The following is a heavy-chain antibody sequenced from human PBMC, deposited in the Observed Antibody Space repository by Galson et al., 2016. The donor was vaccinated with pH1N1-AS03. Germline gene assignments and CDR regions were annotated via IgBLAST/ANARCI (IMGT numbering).Heavy chain of an antibody. J-gene: IGHJ1*01. CDR1: GFTFSNYG. V-gene: IGHV3-23*01. CDR2: INTDGANT. D-gene: IGHD3-16*01. CDR3: AKQLWDGDR. Sequence: SLRLSCAASGFTFSNYGMSWVRQAPGKGLEWVSSINTDGANTHYADSAKGRFTISRDNSKNTLFLQMSSLRVEDTAIYYCAKQLWDGDRWGQGTLVTVSP.